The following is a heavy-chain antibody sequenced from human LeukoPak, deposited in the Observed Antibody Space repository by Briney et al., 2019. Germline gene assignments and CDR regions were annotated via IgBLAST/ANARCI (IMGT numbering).Heavy chain of an antibody. D-gene: IGHD3-9*01. CDR1: GFTFSSYD. J-gene: IGHJ4*02. CDR2: IGTAGDT. Sequence: GGSLRLPCAASGFTFSSYDMHWVRQATGKGLEWVSAIGTAGDTYYPGSVKGRFTISRENAKNSLYLQMNSLRAGDTALYYCAKVTSNWLSADYWGQGTLVTVSS. V-gene: IGHV3-13*01. CDR3: AKVTSNWLSADY.